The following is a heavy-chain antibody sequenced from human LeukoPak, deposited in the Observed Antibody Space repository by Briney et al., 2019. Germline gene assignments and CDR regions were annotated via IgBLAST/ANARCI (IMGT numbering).Heavy chain of an antibody. D-gene: IGHD3-22*01. CDR2: ISGSGGST. Sequence: PGGSLRLSCAASGFTFSSYAMSWVRQAPGKGLEWVSAISGSGGSTYYADSVKGRFTISRDNSKNKLYLQMNSLRAEDTAVYYCAKDIHDSSGYSPCYWGQGTLVTVSS. CDR1: GFTFSSYA. V-gene: IGHV3-23*01. J-gene: IGHJ4*02. CDR3: AKDIHDSSGYSPCY.